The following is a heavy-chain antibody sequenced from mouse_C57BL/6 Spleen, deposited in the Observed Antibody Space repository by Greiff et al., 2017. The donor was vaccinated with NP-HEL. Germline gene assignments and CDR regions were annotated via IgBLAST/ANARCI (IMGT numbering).Heavy chain of an antibody. CDR2: IYPGSGST. CDR3: ARRWHAYFDY. Sequence: VQLQQPGAELVKPGASVKMSCKASGYTFTSYWITWVKQRPGQGLEWIGDIYPGSGSTNYNEKFKGKATLTVDTSSSTAYMQHSSLTYEDSAVYYCARRWHAYFDYWGQGTTLTVSS. CDR1: GYTFTSYW. J-gene: IGHJ2*01. V-gene: IGHV1-55*01. D-gene: IGHD3-1*01.